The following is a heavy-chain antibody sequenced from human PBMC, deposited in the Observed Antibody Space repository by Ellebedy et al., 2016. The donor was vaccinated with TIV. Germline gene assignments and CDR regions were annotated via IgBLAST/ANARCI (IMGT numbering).Heavy chain of an antibody. CDR3: ARDPTRRVFSTSCLFDY. V-gene: IGHV3-21*01. Sequence: GESLKISXAASGFTFSSYSMNWVRQAPGKGLEWVSSISSSSSYIYYADSVKGRFTISRDNAKNSLYLQMNSLRAEDTAVYYCARDPTRRVFSTSCLFDYWGQGTLVTVSS. CDR2: ISSSSSYI. J-gene: IGHJ4*02. CDR1: GFTFSSYS. D-gene: IGHD2-2*01.